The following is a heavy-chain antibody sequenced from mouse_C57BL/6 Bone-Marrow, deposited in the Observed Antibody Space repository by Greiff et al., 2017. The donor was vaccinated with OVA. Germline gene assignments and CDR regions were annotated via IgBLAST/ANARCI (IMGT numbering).Heavy chain of an antibody. CDR3: AKHNYYDGSGPCFAY. CDR2: IWGGGST. V-gene: IGHV2-9*01. J-gene: IGHJ3*01. D-gene: IGHD1-1*01. CDR1: GFSLTSYG. Sequence: VMLVESGPGLVAPSQSLSITCTVSGFSLTSYGVDWVRQPPGKGLEWLGVIWGGGSTNYNSALMSRLRISKNNSKSQVFLKMNSLQTDDTAMYYCAKHNYYDGSGPCFAYWGQGTLVTVSA.